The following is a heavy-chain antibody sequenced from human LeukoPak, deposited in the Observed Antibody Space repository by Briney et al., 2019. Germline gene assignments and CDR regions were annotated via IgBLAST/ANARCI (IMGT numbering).Heavy chain of an antibody. CDR2: ISGGGGTT. Sequence: TGGSLRLSCAASGFTFSNYAMSWVRQAPGKGLEWVSTISGGGGTTYYADSVKGRFTISRDNSKNTLWLQMSSLRAEDTAVYYCAKARSMMTAGRSYFDYWGQGTLVTVSS. V-gene: IGHV3-23*01. CDR3: AKARSMMTAGRSYFDY. D-gene: IGHD2-21*02. CDR1: GFTFSNYA. J-gene: IGHJ4*02.